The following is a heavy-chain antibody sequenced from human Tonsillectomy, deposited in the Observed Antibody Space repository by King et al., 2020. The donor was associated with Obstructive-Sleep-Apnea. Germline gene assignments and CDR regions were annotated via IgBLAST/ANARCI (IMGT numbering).Heavy chain of an antibody. J-gene: IGHJ6*02. V-gene: IGHV5-10-1*03. Sequence: VQLVESGAEVKKPGESLRISCKGFGYSFTSYWISWVRQMPGKGLEWMGRIDPSDSYTNYSPSFRGHVTISADKSISTAYLQWSSLKASDTAMYYCARHKRMVRGAAYGMDVWGQGTTVTVSS. CDR3: ARHKRMVRGAAYGMDV. D-gene: IGHD3-10*01. CDR2: IDPSDSYT. CDR1: GYSFTSYW.